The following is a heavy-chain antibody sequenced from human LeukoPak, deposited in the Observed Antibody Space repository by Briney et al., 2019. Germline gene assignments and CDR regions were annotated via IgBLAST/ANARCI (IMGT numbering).Heavy chain of an antibody. D-gene: IGHD2/OR15-2a*01. CDR1: GLSLRSYD. Sequence: KTGGSLRLSCAASGLSLRSYDMNWVRQAPGQGMEWVSSISTSSTVIYYTYPVKGRFTISRDNAKNSLYLQMNSRSAEDTAVYYCARPDCSSSTCYLRSSWFDPWGQGTLVTVSS. V-gene: IGHV3-21*06. CDR3: ARPDCSSSTCYLRSSWFDP. CDR2: ISTSSTVI. J-gene: IGHJ5*02.